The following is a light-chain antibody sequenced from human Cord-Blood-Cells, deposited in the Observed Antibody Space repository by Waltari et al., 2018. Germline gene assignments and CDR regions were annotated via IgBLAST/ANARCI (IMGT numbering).Light chain of an antibody. CDR2: DAS. V-gene: IGKV3-11*01. Sequence: EIVLTQSPATRSLSRGERATLSCRASQSVSSYLAWYQQKPGQAPRLLIYDASNRATGIPARFSGSGSGTDFTLTISSLEPEDFAVYYCQQRSNWPLTFGGGTKVEIK. CDR3: QQRSNWPLT. CDR1: QSVSSY. J-gene: IGKJ4*01.